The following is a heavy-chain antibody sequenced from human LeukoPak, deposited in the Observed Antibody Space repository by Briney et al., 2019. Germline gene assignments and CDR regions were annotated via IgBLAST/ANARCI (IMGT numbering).Heavy chain of an antibody. Sequence: GGSLRLSCAASGFTFSNYWMHWVHQAPGKGLVWVSRIKGDGSHTIYADSVKGRFTISRDNAKNTLYLQMKSLRDEDTAVYYCVRDWDHFDFDSWGQGTLVTVSS. CDR3: VRDWDHFDFDS. D-gene: IGHD1-26*01. CDR1: GFTFSNYW. CDR2: IKGDGSHT. J-gene: IGHJ5*01. V-gene: IGHV3-74*01.